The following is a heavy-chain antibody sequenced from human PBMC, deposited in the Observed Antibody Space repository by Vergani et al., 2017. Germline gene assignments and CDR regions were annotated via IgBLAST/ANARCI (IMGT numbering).Heavy chain of an antibody. D-gene: IGHD2-15*01. V-gene: IGHV4-39*01. CDR2: MDYSGST. Sequence: QVQLQESGPGLVKPSETLSLTCTVSGDSAISTDYHWGWIRQPPGKGLEWIGSMDYSGSTSYNPSLESRISISFETPKNQFSLRLTSVTAADTAVYYCASKREACRAAYCHAYDFWGPGTLVGVSS. CDR3: ASKREACRAAYCHAYDF. J-gene: IGHJ4*02. CDR1: GDSAISTDYH.